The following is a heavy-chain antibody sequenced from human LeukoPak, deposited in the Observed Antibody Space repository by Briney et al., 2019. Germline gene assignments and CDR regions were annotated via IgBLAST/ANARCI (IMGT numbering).Heavy chain of an antibody. CDR3: ARDFRVYYGSGRTFDY. CDR2: IKQDGSEK. D-gene: IGHD3-10*01. J-gene: IGHJ4*02. Sequence: GGSLRLSCAASGFTFSSHWMSWVRQAPGKGLEWVANIKQDGSEKYYVDSVKGRFTISRDNAKNSLYLQMNSLRAEDTAVYYCARDFRVYYGSGRTFDYWGQGTLVTVSS. CDR1: GFTFSSHW. V-gene: IGHV3-7*01.